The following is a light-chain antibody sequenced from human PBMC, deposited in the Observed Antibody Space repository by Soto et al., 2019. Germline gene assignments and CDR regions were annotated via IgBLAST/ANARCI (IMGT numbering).Light chain of an antibody. CDR1: SGSVSTTYY. Sequence: QTVVTQEPSASVSPGGTVTLTCGLTSGSVSTTYYPSWYQQTPGQAPRTLIYSTHIPSPGVPDRFSGSILGNMAALTVTGAQADDESDYHCMLYMGGGLVVFGGGTKLTVL. CDR3: MLYMGGGLVV. J-gene: IGLJ2*01. V-gene: IGLV8-61*01. CDR2: STH.